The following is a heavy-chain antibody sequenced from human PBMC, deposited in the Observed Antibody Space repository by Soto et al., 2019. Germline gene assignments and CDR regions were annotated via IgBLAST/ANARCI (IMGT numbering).Heavy chain of an antibody. V-gene: IGHV3-30-3*01. CDR3: AREVGNWNYFDY. CDR2: ISYDGSNK. J-gene: IGHJ4*02. Sequence: QVQLVESGGGVVQPGRSLRLSCAASGFTFSSYAMHWVRQAPGKGLEWVAVISYDGSNKYYADSVKGRFTISRDNSKNTLYLQMNSLRAEDTAVYYCAREVGNWNYFDYWGQGTLVTVSS. D-gene: IGHD1-20*01. CDR1: GFTFSSYA.